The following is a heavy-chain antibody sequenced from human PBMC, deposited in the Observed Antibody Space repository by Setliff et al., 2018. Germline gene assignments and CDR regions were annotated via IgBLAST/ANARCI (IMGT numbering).Heavy chain of an antibody. J-gene: IGHJ4*02. V-gene: IGHV3-30*02. CDR1: GFTFNKYG. CDR2: TRHDGSYK. D-gene: IGHD3-22*01. CDR3: AKANYYDSSGYYESDY. Sequence: PGGSLRLSCAASGFTFNKYGMHWVRQAPGKGLEWVAFTRHDGSYKYYTDSVKGRFTISRDNSRNTLFLQMNSLRADDTALYYCAKANYYDSSGYYESDYWGQGTLVTVSS.